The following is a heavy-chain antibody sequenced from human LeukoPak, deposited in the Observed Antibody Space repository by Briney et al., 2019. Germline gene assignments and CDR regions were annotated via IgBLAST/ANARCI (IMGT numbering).Heavy chain of an antibody. J-gene: IGHJ4*02. V-gene: IGHV4-39*01. CDR3: ARLRVQNYGGNWGFDY. CDR2: IYHSGST. Sequence: SETLSLTCTVSGDSISSSSHYWGWIRQPPGKGLEWIGSIYHSGSTYYNPSLQSRVTISIDTSKNQFSLKLSSVTAADTAAYYCARLRVQNYGGNWGFDYWGQGTLVTVSS. D-gene: IGHD4-23*01. CDR1: GDSISSSSHY.